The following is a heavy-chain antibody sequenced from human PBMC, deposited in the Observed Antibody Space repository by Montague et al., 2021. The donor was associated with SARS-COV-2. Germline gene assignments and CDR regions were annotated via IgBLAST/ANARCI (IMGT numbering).Heavy chain of an antibody. Sequence: SETLSLTCAVFDGSFSDFYWSWIRQPPVKGLEWIGEINHSGTTXXXPSXKGRVTISVDTSKNQFSLKLNSVTAADAAVYYCASGDDNGSGYLDVWGKGTMVTVSS. CDR1: DGSFSDFY. D-gene: IGHD1-26*01. V-gene: IGHV4-34*01. CDR2: INHSGTT. CDR3: ASGDDNGSGYLDV. J-gene: IGHJ6*03.